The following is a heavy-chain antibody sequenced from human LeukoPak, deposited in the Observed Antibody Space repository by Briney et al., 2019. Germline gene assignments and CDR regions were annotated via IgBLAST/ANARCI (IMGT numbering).Heavy chain of an antibody. CDR2: ISRRSRHV. D-gene: IGHD5-18*01. J-gene: IGHJ4*02. CDR1: GFTFSDYS. Sequence: GGSLRLSCAASGFTFSDYSMNWVRQAPGKGLEWVSSISRRSRHVYYAGSVKGRFTISRDDARNSFYLQMNSLRAEDMAVYYCARDGARRGYSYASWGQGTLVTVSS. V-gene: IGHV3-21*01. CDR3: ARDGARRGYSYAS.